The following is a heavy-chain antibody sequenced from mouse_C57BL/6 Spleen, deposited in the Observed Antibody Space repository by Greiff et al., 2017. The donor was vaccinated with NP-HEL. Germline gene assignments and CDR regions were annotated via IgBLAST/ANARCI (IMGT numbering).Heavy chain of an antibody. CDR2: IDPETGGT. CDR3: ARRSNYPYYFDY. Sequence: VQLQQSGAELVRPGASVTLSCKASGYTFTDYEMHWVKQTPVHGLEWIGAIDPETGGTAYNQKFKGKAILTADKSSSTAYMELRNLASEDTAVYYCARRSNYPYYFDYWGQGTTLTVSA. D-gene: IGHD2-5*01. V-gene: IGHV1-15*01. CDR1: GYTFTDYE. J-gene: IGHJ2*01.